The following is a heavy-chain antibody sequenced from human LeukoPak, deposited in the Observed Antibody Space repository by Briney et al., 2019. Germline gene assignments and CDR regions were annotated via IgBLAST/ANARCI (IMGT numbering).Heavy chain of an antibody. CDR2: IIPIFGTA. Sequence: ASVKVSCKASGGSFSRYAISWVRQAPRQGLEWMGGIIPIFGTANYAQKFQGRVTITADESTRTAYMELRTLRSEDTAIYYCARGSGETGGYYYVYWGRGTPVTVSS. V-gene: IGHV1-69*13. J-gene: IGHJ4*02. CDR3: ARGSGETGGYYYVY. D-gene: IGHD2-8*02. CDR1: GGSFSRYA.